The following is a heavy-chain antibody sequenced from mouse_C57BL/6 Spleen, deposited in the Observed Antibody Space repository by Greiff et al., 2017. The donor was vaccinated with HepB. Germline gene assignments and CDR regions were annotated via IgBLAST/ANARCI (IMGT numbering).Heavy chain of an antibody. V-gene: IGHV5-17*01. D-gene: IGHD2-1*01. CDR3: ARLYGNYWYFDV. Sequence: EVQLVESGGGLVKPGGSLKLSCAASGFTFSDYGMHWVRQAPEKGLEWVAYISSGSSTIYYADTVKGRFPISRDNAKNTLFLQMTSLRSEDTAMYYCARLYGNYWYFDVWGTGTTVTVSS. J-gene: IGHJ1*03. CDR2: ISSGSSTI. CDR1: GFTFSDYG.